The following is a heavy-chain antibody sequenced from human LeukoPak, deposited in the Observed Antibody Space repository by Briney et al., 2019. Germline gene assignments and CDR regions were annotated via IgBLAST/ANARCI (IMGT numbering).Heavy chain of an antibody. Sequence: ASVKVSCKASGYTFTGYYMHWVRQAPGQGLEWMGIINPSGGSTSYAQKFQGRVTMTRDTSTSTVYMELSSLRSEDTAVYYCARDWYYYDSSGYGAFDIWGQGTMVTVSS. CDR1: GYTFTGYY. V-gene: IGHV1-46*01. D-gene: IGHD3-22*01. CDR2: INPSGGST. J-gene: IGHJ3*02. CDR3: ARDWYYYDSSGYGAFDI.